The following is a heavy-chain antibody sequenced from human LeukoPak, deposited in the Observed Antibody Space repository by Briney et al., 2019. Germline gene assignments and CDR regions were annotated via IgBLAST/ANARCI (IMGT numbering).Heavy chain of an antibody. CDR3: AKAVYSNDGYYSFDT. CDR2: INSDGSST. CDR1: GFIFRGYW. Sequence: GGSLRLSCAASGFIFRGYWMHWVRQAPGKGLVWVSRINSDGSSTNYADSVKGRFTVSRDNAKNTLYLQVNSLRAEDTAVYYCAKAVYSNDGYYSFDTGAREPWSPSPQ. J-gene: IGHJ4*02. V-gene: IGHV3-74*01. D-gene: IGHD4-11*01.